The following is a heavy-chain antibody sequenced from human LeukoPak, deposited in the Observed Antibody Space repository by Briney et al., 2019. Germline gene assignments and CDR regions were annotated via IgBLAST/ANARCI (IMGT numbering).Heavy chain of an antibody. J-gene: IGHJ4*02. CDR3: VKVPDYDILTGYLDY. V-gene: IGHV3-64D*06. CDR1: GFTFSSYA. Sequence: GGSLRLSCSASGFTFSSYAMHWVRQAPGKGLESVSAISSNGGSTYYADSVKGRFTISRDNSKNTLYLQMSSLRAEDTAVYYCVKVPDYDILTGYLDYWGQGTLVTVSS. D-gene: IGHD3-9*01. CDR2: ISSNGGST.